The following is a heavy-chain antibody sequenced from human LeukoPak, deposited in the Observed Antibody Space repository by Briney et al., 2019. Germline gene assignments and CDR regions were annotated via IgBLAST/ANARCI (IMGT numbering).Heavy chain of an antibody. V-gene: IGHV1-18*01. CDR1: GYTFTSYG. J-gene: IGHJ5*02. CDR2: ISAYNGNT. Sequence: GASVKVSCKAFGYTFTSYGISWVRQAPGQGLEWMGWISAYNGNTNYAQKLQGRDTMTTDTSTSTAYMELRSLRSDDTAVYYCARDMPRVRYCSSTSCLKKWFDPWGQGTLVTVSS. D-gene: IGHD2-2*01. CDR3: ARDMPRVRYCSSTSCLKKWFDP.